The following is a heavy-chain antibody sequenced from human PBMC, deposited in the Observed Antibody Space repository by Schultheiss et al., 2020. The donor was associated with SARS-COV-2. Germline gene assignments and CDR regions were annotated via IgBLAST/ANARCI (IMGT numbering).Heavy chain of an antibody. CDR2: MNPNSGGT. D-gene: IGHD3-22*01. CDR1: GYTFTGNH. V-gene: IGHV1-2*06. Sequence: ASVKVSCKASGYTFTGNHVDWVRQAPGQGPECVGRMNPNSGGTNYAQRFQGRVTMTRDTSINTACMEMRSLRLDDTAVYYCARDSYDSTESPLGYWGQGTLVTVSS. J-gene: IGHJ4*02. CDR3: ARDSYDSTESPLGY.